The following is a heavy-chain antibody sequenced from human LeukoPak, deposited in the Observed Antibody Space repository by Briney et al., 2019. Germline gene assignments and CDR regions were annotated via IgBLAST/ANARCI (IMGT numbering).Heavy chain of an antibody. J-gene: IGHJ3*02. Sequence: PGRSLRLSCAASGFTFSSYGMHWVRQAPGKGLEWVSAVSGSGGSTYYADSVKGRFTISRDNSKNTLYLQMNSLRAEDTAVYYCAKMVRGINTAFDIWGQGTMVTVSS. V-gene: IGHV3-23*01. CDR3: AKMVRGINTAFDI. D-gene: IGHD3-10*01. CDR2: VSGSGGST. CDR1: GFTFSSYG.